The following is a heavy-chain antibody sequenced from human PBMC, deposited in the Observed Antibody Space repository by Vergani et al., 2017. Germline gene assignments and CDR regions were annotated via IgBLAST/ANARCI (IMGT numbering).Heavy chain of an antibody. J-gene: IGHJ6*02. Sequence: QVQLQESGPGLVKPSQTLSLTCTVSGGSISSGSYYWSWIRQPAGKGLEWIGRIYTSGSTNYNPSLKSRVTISVDTSKNQLFLKLSSVTAADTAVYYCARDHSYDSSGYYVGDGMDVWGQGTTVTVSS. CDR2: IYTSGST. CDR1: GGSISSGSYY. V-gene: IGHV4-61*02. CDR3: ARDHSYDSSGYYVGDGMDV. D-gene: IGHD3-22*01.